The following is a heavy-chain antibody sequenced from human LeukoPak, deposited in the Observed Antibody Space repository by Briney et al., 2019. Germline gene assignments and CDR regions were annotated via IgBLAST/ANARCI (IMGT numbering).Heavy chain of an antibody. D-gene: IGHD5-18*01. V-gene: IGHV3-20*04. CDR1: GFTFSSYW. CDR3: ARDLSGVTGYTYGRGIDY. J-gene: IGHJ4*02. Sequence: GGSLRLSCAASGFTFSSYWMSCVRQAPGKGLEWVSGINWNGGSTGYADSVKGRFTISRDNAKNSLYLQMNSLRAEDTALYYCARDLSGVTGYTYGRGIDYWGQGTLVTVSS. CDR2: INWNGGST.